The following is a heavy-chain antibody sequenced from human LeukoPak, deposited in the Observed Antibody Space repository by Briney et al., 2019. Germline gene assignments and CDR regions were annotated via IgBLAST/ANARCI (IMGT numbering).Heavy chain of an antibody. CDR1: GGSFSGYY. Sequence: KPSETLSLTCAVYGGSFSGYYWSWIRQPPGKGLEWIGEINHSGSTNYNPPLKSRVTISVDTSKNQFSLKLSSVTAADTAVYYCARGLNYYDSSGYLHWGQGTLVTVSS. V-gene: IGHV4-34*01. D-gene: IGHD3-22*01. CDR2: INHSGST. CDR3: ARGLNYYDSSGYLH. J-gene: IGHJ4*02.